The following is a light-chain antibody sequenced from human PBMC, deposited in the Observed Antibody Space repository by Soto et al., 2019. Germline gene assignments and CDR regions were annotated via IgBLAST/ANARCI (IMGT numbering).Light chain of an antibody. V-gene: IGKV3-11*01. CDR3: QQRSNWPLIT. CDR2: DAS. Sequence: EIFLTQSPCSLSLSPVARATLSCRGSQSVSSYLAWYQQKPGQAPRLLIYDASNRATGIPARFSGSGSGTDFSLTISSLEPEDFAVYYCQQRSNWPLITFGQGTRLEIK. J-gene: IGKJ5*01. CDR1: QSVSSY.